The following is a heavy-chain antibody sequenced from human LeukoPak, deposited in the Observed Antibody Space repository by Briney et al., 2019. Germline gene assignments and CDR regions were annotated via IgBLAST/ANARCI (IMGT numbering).Heavy chain of an antibody. D-gene: IGHD1-7*01. CDR1: RFTFSSYG. Sequence: GGSLRLSCAASRFTFSSYGMHWVRQAPGKGLEWVAVIWYDGSNKYYADSVKGRFTISRDNSKNTLYLQMNSLRAEDTAVYYCARGLELRRYFDYWGQGTLVTVSS. CDR3: ARGLELRRYFDY. J-gene: IGHJ4*02. CDR2: IWYDGSNK. V-gene: IGHV3-33*01.